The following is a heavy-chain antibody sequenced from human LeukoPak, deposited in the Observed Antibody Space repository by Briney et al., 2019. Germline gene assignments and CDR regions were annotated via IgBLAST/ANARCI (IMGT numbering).Heavy chain of an antibody. CDR3: ARDPVGPGWFDP. D-gene: IGHD1-26*01. CDR2: IYYSETT. V-gene: IGHV4-31*02. J-gene: IGHJ5*02. CDR1: GDSIISGGYY. Sequence: PSETLSLTCTVSGDSIISGGYYWSWIRQHPGKGLAWIGYIYYSETTYYNPSLKSRVTMSVDTSKNQFSLKLSSVTAADTAIYYCARDPVGPGWFDPWGQGTLVTFSS.